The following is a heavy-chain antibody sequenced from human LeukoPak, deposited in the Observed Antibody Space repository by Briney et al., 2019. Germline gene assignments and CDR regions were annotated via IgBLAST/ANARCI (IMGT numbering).Heavy chain of an antibody. V-gene: IGHV3-53*01. D-gene: IGHD2-8*01. J-gene: IGHJ6*02. Sequence: GGSLRLSCVASGFTVSSKYMSWVRQAPGKGLEWVSVIYSGGSTYYGESVKGRFTISRDNSKNTVYLQMNALRAEDSAVYYCARGAVWGVGGHAVDAWGEGTTV. CDR2: IYSGGST. CDR3: ARGAVWGVGGHAVDA. CDR1: GFTVSSKY.